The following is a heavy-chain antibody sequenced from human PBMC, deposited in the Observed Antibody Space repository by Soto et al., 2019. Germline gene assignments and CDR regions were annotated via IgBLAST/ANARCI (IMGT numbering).Heavy chain of an antibody. CDR1: GDSITSSSYY. CDR2: IYYSGKT. J-gene: IGHJ5*02. D-gene: IGHD4-17*01. CDR3: ARRTDYGDYGWFDP. Sequence: PSETLSLTCTVSGDSITSSSYYWGWIRQPPGRGLEWIGNIYYSGKTHYSPSLKSRVTISVDTSKSQFSLKLHSVTAADTAVYYCARRTDYGDYGWFDPWGQGTLVTVYS. V-gene: IGHV4-39*01.